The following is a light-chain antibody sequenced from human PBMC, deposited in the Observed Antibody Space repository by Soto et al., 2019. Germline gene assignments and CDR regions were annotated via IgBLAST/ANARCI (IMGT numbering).Light chain of an antibody. CDR2: SNT. Sequence: QSVLTQPPSVSGTPGQTVTISCSGSSSNIGKNTVNWYQHLPGTAPQLLIYSNTQRPLGVSVRFSGSKSGASASLAISGLQSEDEADYYCAVWDDSLYVFGTGTKLTVL. CDR1: SSNIGKNT. V-gene: IGLV1-44*01. J-gene: IGLJ1*01. CDR3: AVWDDSLYV.